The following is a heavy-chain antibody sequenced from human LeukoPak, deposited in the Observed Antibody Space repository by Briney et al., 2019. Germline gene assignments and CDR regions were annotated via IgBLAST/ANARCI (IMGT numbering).Heavy chain of an antibody. CDR2: IYYSGST. V-gene: IGHV4-31*03. D-gene: IGHD4-23*01. J-gene: IGHJ4*02. CDR1: GGSIGSGGYY. Sequence: SQTLSLTCTVSGGSIGSGGYYWSWIRQHPGKGLEWIGYIYYSGSTYYNPSLKSRVTISVDTSKNQFSLKLSSVTAADTAVYYCAREHDYGGNPAFDYWGQGTLVTVSS. CDR3: AREHDYGGNPAFDY.